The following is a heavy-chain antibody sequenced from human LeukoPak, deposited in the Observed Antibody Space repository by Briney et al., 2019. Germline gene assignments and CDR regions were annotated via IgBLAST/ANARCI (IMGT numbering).Heavy chain of an antibody. Sequence: GGSLRLSCAASGFTFSDYYMSWIRQAPGKGLEWVSYISSSGSTIYYADSVKGRFTISRDNAKNSLYLQMNSLRAEDTAVYYCARDPSTMTTFWFDPWGQGTLVTVSS. CDR2: ISSSGSTI. J-gene: IGHJ5*02. V-gene: IGHV3-11*01. CDR1: GFTFSDYY. D-gene: IGHD4-17*01. CDR3: ARDPSTMTTFWFDP.